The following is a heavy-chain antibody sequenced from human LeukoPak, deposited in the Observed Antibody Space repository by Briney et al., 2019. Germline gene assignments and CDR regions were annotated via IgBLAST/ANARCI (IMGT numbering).Heavy chain of an antibody. CDR2: ISSSGSTI. CDR3: ARDPDYGDPDY. J-gene: IGHJ4*02. D-gene: IGHD4-17*01. CDR1: GFTFSSYE. V-gene: IGHV3-48*03. Sequence: GGSLRLSCAASGFTFSSYEMNWARQAPGKGLEWVSYISSSGSTIYYADSVKGRFTISRDNAKNSLYLQMNSLRAEDTAVYYCARDPDYGDPDYWGQGTLVTVSS.